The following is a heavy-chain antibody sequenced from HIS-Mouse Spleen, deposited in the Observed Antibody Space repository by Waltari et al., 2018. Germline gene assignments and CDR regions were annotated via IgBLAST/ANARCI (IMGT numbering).Heavy chain of an antibody. D-gene: IGHD6-19*01. J-gene: IGHJ3*02. V-gene: IGHV3-30*04. CDR2: ITYDGSNK. CDR1: GVPFSGYA. CDR3: ARGAVAGDAFDI. Sequence: QVQLVESGGGVVQPGRSLRLSGAASGVPFSGYAMHWVRQAPGKGLELVSVITYDGSNKYYADSVKGRFTISRDNSKNTLYLQMNSLRAEDTAVYYCARGAVAGDAFDIWGQGTMVTVSS.